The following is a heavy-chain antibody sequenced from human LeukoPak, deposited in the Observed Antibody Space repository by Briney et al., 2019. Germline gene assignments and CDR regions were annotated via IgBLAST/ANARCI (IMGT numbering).Heavy chain of an antibody. D-gene: IGHD2-2*01. CDR2: ISSSGSYI. V-gene: IGHV3-21*01. CDR3: ARASYDSFDY. J-gene: IGHJ4*02. CDR1: GFTFNNYN. Sequence: GGSLRLPCEASGFTFNNYNMNWVRQAPGKGLEWVSSISSSGSYIYYADSVKGRFTISRDNAKNSLFLQMNSLRAEDTAVYYCARASYDSFDYWGQGTLVTVSS.